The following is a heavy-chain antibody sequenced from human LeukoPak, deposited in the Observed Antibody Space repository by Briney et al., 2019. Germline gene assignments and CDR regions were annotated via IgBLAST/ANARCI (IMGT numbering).Heavy chain of an antibody. CDR1: GGTFSSYA. D-gene: IGHD5-18*01. CDR3: ARGTPGYSYGYC. CDR2: IIPIFGTA. J-gene: IGHJ4*02. V-gene: IGHV1-69*13. Sequence: ASVKVSCKASGGTFSSYAISWVRQAPGQGLEWMGGIIPIFGTANYAQRFQGRVTITADESTSTAYMELSSLRSEDTAVYYCARGTPGYSYGYCWGQGTLVTVSS.